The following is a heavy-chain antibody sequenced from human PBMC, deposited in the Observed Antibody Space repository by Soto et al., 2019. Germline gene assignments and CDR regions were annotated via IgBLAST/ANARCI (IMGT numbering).Heavy chain of an antibody. D-gene: IGHD1-26*01. Sequence: VASVKVSCKASGYTFTSYDIDWVRQATGQGLEWMGWMNPNSGNTGYAQKFQGRVTMTRNTSISTAYMELSSLRSEDTAVYYCARATGGADPYYYYYMDVWGKGTTVTVPS. J-gene: IGHJ6*03. V-gene: IGHV1-8*01. CDR1: GYTFTSYD. CDR2: MNPNSGNT. CDR3: ARATGGADPYYYYYMDV.